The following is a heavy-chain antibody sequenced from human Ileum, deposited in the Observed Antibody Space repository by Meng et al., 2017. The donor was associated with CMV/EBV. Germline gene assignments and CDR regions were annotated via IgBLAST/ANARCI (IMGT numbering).Heavy chain of an antibody. V-gene: IGHV3-66*01. CDR3: ATELGIERDS. J-gene: IGHJ4*02. D-gene: IGHD7-27*01. CDR1: GFTVSSNY. Sequence: EVRRVDSGGGLVQPGGSLRLYCAASGFTVSSNYMTWVRQAPGRGLEWISVIYDDGSTYSADSVKDRFTISRDISKNTLYLQMKNLRAEDTAIYYCATELGIERDSWGQGTLVTVSS. CDR2: IYDDGST.